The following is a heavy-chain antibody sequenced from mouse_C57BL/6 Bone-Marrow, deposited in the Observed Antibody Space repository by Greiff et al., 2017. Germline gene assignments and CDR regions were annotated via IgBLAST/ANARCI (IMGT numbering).Heavy chain of an antibody. V-gene: IGHV1-26*01. J-gene: IGHJ1*03. CDR1: GYTFTDYY. CDR2: INPNNGGT. D-gene: IGHD1-1*02. CDR3: TRFYGAHWYFDV. Sequence: EVQLQQSGPELVKPGASVKISCKASGYTFTDYYMNWVKQSHGKSLEWIGDINPNNGGTSYNQKFKGKATLTVDKSSSTAYMELRSLTSEDSVVYYCTRFYGAHWYFDVWGTGTTVTVSS.